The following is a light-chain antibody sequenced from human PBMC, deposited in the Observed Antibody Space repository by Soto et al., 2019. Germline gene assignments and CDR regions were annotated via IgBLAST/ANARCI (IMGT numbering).Light chain of an antibody. J-gene: IGKJ5*01. CDR2: RAS. CDR3: QQYSKWPIT. CDR1: QTIYSN. V-gene: IGKV3-15*01. Sequence: IVMTQSPATLSVSPGERATLSCRAGQTIYSNVAWYQQRPGQAPRLLIYRASTRATGVPARFSGSGSGTEFSLTISSLQSEDFAVYYCQQYSKWPITFGQGTRLEI.